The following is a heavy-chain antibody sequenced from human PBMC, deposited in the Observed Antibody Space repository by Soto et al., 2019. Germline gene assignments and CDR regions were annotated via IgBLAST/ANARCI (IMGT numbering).Heavy chain of an antibody. V-gene: IGHV4-59*06. CDR3: ARSVFP. Sequence: PSETMSLTCTVAGGSISGYYWSWLRQHPGKGLEWIGYIYYSGSTYYNPSLKSRVTISVDTSKNQFSLKLTSVTAADTAVYYCARSVFPWGQGTLVTVSS. J-gene: IGHJ5*02. CDR2: IYYSGST. CDR1: GGSISGYY.